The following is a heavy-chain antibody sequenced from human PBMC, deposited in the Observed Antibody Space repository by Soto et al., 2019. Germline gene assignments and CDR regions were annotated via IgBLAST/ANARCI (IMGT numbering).Heavy chain of an antibody. V-gene: IGHV3-23*01. CDR1: GFTFSSYA. CDR2: ISGSGGST. D-gene: IGHD1-26*01. Sequence: EVQLLESGGGLVQPGGSLRLSCAASGFTFSSYAMRWVSQSPGKGLEWVSAISGSGGSTYYADSVKGRFTIYRDNSKNTLYLQMNSLRAEDTAVYYCARRGSGSHYDYWGQGTMVTVSS. CDR3: ARRGSGSHYDY. J-gene: IGHJ4*02.